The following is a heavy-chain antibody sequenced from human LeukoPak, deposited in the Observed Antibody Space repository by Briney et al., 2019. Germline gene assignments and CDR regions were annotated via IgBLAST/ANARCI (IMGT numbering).Heavy chain of an antibody. Sequence: GGSLRLSCAASGFTFSNAWMSWVRQAPGKGLEWVGRLKTKTDGGTTDYAAPVKGRFIISRDDSKSTLYLQMNSLKTEDTAVYYCTTVLLVGATGYYYYMDVWGKGPRSPSP. CDR1: GFTFSNAW. D-gene: IGHD1-26*01. J-gene: IGHJ6*03. CDR3: TTVLLVGATGYYYYMDV. CDR2: LKTKTDGGTT. V-gene: IGHV3-15*01.